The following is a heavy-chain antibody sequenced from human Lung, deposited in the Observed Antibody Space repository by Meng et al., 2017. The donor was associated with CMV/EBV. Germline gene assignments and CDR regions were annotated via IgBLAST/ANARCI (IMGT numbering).Heavy chain of an antibody. D-gene: IGHD6-19*01. CDR3: AKDIAWVAVAGSAFDI. CDR2: ISWNSGSI. V-gene: IGHV3-9*01. CDR1: GFTFDDYA. J-gene: IGHJ3*02. Sequence: SLKISCAASGFTFDDYAMHWVRQAPGKGLEWVSGISWNSGSIGYADSVKGRFTISRDNAKNSLYLQMNSLRAEDTALYYCAKDIAWVAVAGSAFDIWAQGTXVTVSS.